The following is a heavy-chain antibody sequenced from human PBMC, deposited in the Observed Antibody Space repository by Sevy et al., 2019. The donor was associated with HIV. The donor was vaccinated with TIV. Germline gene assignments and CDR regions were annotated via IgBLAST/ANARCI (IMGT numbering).Heavy chain of an antibody. Sequence: ASVKVSCKASGGTFSSYAISWVRQAPGQGLEWMGGIIPIFGTANYAQKFQGRVTITADESTSTAYMELSSLRSEDTAVYYCAREPSISAIAARPKHLQIWFDPWGQGTLVTVSS. J-gene: IGHJ5*02. CDR3: AREPSISAIAARPKHLQIWFDP. D-gene: IGHD6-6*01. V-gene: IGHV1-69*13. CDR1: GGTFSSYA. CDR2: IIPIFGTA.